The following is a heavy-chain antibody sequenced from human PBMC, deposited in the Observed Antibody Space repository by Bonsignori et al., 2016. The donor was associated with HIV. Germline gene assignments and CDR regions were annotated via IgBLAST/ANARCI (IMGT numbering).Heavy chain of an antibody. Sequence: EVKLVESGGGLVQPGGSLRLSCATSGFIFSNYWMTWVRQAPGKGLEWVATIKQDAGEDYYVDSVKGRFTVARDNVRDSLYLQMDSLRVEDTGLYYCVRDVTATVYRYYFLDVWGQGTTVTVSS. V-gene: IGHV3-7*01. J-gene: IGHJ6*03. CDR1: GFIFSNYW. CDR3: VRDVTATVYRYYFLDV. D-gene: IGHD2-21*02. CDR2: IKQDAGED.